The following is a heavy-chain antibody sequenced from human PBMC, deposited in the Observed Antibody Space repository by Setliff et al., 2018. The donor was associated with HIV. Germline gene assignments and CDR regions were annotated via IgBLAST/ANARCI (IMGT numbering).Heavy chain of an antibody. CDR2: ISAYNGNT. CDR3: ARGDYYDSGSYSPGGDVFDI. J-gene: IGHJ3*02. Sequence: ASVKVSCKTSGYIFSGYYIHWVRQAPGQGLEWMGWISAYNGNTNYAQKFLGRVTMTTDTSTSTGYMELRTLRSDDTAVYYCARGDYYDSGSYSPGGDVFDIWGQGTTVTVSS. CDR1: GYIFSGYY. D-gene: IGHD3-22*01. V-gene: IGHV1-18*04.